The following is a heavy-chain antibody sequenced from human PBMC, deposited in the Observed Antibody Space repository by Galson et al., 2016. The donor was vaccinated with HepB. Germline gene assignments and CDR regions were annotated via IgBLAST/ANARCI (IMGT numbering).Heavy chain of an antibody. Sequence: SVKVSCKASGYTVTSHYIHWVRQAPGQGLEWMGIINPSGGSTIYAQSFQGRLSLTSDMSTNTLYLELSSLRSEDTAVYYCARGDPYTGEYFDPWGQGTLVTVSS. CDR2: INPSGGST. CDR3: ARGDPYTGEYFDP. V-gene: IGHV1-46*01. D-gene: IGHD7-27*01. J-gene: IGHJ5*02. CDR1: GYTVTSHY.